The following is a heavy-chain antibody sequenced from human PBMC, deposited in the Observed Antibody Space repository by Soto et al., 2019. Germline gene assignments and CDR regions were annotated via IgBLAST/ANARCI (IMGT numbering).Heavy chain of an antibody. V-gene: IGHV3-21*01. D-gene: IGHD2-2*01. CDR1: GFTFSSYS. Sequence: GALRLSCAASGFTFSSYSMNWVRQAPGKGLEWVSSISSSSSYIYYADSVKGRFTISRDNAKNSLYLQMNSLRAEDTAVYYCACHVVVPAAIPIMGWFDPWGQGTLVTVSS. J-gene: IGHJ5*02. CDR2: ISSSSSYI. CDR3: ACHVVVPAAIPIMGWFDP.